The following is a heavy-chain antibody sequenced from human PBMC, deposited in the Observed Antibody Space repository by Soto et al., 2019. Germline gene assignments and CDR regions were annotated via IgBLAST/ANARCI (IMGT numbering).Heavy chain of an antibody. CDR2: IYYSGST. CDR1: GGSISSYY. V-gene: IGHV4-59*01. D-gene: IGHD2-15*01. Sequence: SETLSLTCTVSGGSISSYYWSWIRQPPGKGLEWIGYIYYSGSTNYNPSLKSRVTISVDTSKNQLSLKLSSVTAADTAVYYCARSYRRYCSGGSCYPYYYYYMDVWGKGTTVTVSS. CDR3: ARSYRRYCSGGSCYPYYYYYMDV. J-gene: IGHJ6*03.